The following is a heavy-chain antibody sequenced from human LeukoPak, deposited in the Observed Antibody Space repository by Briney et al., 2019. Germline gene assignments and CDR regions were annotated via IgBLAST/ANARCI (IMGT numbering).Heavy chain of an antibody. Sequence: PGGSLRLSCAASGFTFSSYSMNWVRQAPGKGLEWVSSISSSSSYIYYADSVKGRFTISRDNAKNSLYLQMNSLRAEDTAVYYCARDPRAYYYDSSGYFPWGQGTLVTVSS. J-gene: IGHJ5*02. CDR3: ARDPRAYYYDSSGYFP. CDR1: GFTFSSYS. CDR2: ISSSSSYI. V-gene: IGHV3-21*01. D-gene: IGHD3-22*01.